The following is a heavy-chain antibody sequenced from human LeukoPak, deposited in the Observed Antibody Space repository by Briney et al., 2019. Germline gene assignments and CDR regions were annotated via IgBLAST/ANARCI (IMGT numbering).Heavy chain of an antibody. CDR3: ARTYSSSWYTPPLYYYYGMDV. CDR2: IWHDGSNK. J-gene: IGHJ6*02. D-gene: IGHD6-13*01. V-gene: IGHV3-33*08. Sequence: GRSLRLSCVASGFTYTTYAMHWVRQAPGKGLEWVTVIWHDGSNKYYADSVKGRFTISRDNSKNTLYLQMNSLRAEDTAVYYCARTYSSSWYTPPLYYYYGMDVWGQGTTVTVSS. CDR1: GFTYTTYA.